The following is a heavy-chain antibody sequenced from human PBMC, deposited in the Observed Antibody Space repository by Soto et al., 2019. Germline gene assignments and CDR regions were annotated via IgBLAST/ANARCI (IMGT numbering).Heavy chain of an antibody. CDR1: GGTFSSYA. Sequence: QVQLVQSGAEVKNPGSSVKVSCKASGGTFSSYAISWVRQAPGQGLEWMGGIIPIFGTANYAQKFQGRVTITADESTSTAYMELSSLRSEDTAVYYCASGLWNERYYYYGMDVWGQGTTVTVSS. CDR3: ASGLWNERYYYYGMDV. J-gene: IGHJ6*02. D-gene: IGHD1-1*01. CDR2: IIPIFGTA. V-gene: IGHV1-69*01.